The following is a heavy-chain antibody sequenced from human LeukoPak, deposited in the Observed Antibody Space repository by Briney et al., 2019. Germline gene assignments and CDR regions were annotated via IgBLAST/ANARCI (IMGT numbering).Heavy chain of an antibody. CDR2: ISGSGGST. CDR3: ARGFPFDYGGNGYYFDY. Sequence: GGSLRLSCAASGFTFSSYAMSWVRQAPGKGLEWVSAISGSGGSTYYADSVKGRFTISRDNSKNTLYLQMNSLRAEDTAVYYCARGFPFDYGGNGYYFDYWGQGTLVTVSS. J-gene: IGHJ4*02. CDR1: GFTFSSYA. V-gene: IGHV3-23*01. D-gene: IGHD4-23*01.